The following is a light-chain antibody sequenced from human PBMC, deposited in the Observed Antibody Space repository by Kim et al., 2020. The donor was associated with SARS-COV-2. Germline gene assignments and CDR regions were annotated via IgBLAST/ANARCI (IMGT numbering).Light chain of an antibody. CDR2: DAS. V-gene: IGKV1-33*01. CDR1: RDIGNN. Sequence: DIQMTQSPSSLTASVGDRVTITCQASRDIGNNLNWYQQKPGKAPKVLIYDASNVQTGVPSRFSGTGSGTDFTFIITSLQPEDVATYYCQQFDNLSLTFGGGTKVEIK. J-gene: IGKJ4*01. CDR3: QQFDNLSLT.